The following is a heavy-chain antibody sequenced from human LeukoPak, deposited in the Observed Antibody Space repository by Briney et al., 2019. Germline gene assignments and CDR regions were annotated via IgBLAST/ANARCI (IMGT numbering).Heavy chain of an antibody. D-gene: IGHD3-10*01. Sequence: GSLRLSCAASGFTFSSYAMSWVRQAPGKGLEWVSAVSGSGGTTYYADSVKGRFTISRDNAKNSLYLQMDSLTAEDTALYYCARDPYYYNSGSFAAFDIWGQGTMVTVSS. CDR3: ARDPYYYNSGSFAAFDI. V-gene: IGHV3-23*01. J-gene: IGHJ3*02. CDR1: GFTFSSYA. CDR2: VSGSGGTT.